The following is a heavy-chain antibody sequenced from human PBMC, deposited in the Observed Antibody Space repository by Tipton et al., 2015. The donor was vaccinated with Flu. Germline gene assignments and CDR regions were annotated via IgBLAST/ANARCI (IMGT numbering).Heavy chain of an antibody. CDR2: IHRSGST. CDR3: ARHTGDSVRGVIDY. J-gene: IGHJ4*02. CDR1: GDSIRSDYF. V-gene: IGHV4-38-2*01. Sequence: TLSLTCAVSGDSIRSDYFWGWIRQPPGKGLEWIATIHRSGSTKYNPSLKSRLTISVDTSKNQFSLRLSSVTAADTAVYYCARHTGDSVRGVIDYWGQETLVTVSS. D-gene: IGHD3-10*02.